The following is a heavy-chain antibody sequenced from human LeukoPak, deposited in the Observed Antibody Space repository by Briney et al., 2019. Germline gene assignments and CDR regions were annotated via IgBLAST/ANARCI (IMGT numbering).Heavy chain of an antibody. Sequence: PGGSLILSCAASGFTFDDYAMHWVRQAPGKGLEWVSGISWNSRSIGYADSVKGRFTISRDNAKNSLYLQMNSLRAEDTALYYCAKDISPVRTRPSAFDIWGQGTMVTVSS. CDR2: ISWNSRSI. V-gene: IGHV3-9*01. CDR3: AKDISPVRTRPSAFDI. CDR1: GFTFDDYA. J-gene: IGHJ3*02.